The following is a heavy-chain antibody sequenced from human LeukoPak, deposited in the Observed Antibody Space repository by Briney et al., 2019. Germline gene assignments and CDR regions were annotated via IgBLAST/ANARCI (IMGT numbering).Heavy chain of an antibody. CDR3: AKDPGEQQLWGAFDI. CDR1: GFAFSSYG. J-gene: IGHJ3*02. V-gene: IGHV3-30*02. D-gene: IGHD6-13*01. Sequence: GGSLRLSCAASGFAFSSYGMHWVRQAPGKGLEWVAFIRYDGSNKYYADSVKGRFTISRDNSKNTLYLQMNSLRAEDTAVYYCAKDPGEQQLWGAFDIWGQGTMVTVSS. CDR2: IRYDGSNK.